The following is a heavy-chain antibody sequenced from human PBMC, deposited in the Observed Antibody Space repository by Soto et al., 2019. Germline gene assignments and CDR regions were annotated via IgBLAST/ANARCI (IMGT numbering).Heavy chain of an antibody. CDR3: ARGGGNGMDV. D-gene: IGHD3-3*01. V-gene: IGHV6-1*01. CDR2: TSYRSKWDH. CDR1: GDSVSSNSAA. Sequence: PQTLSLTCAISGDSVSSNSAAWNWIRQSPSRGLEWLGRTSYRSKWDHDYAVSVKSRININADTSKNQFALQLNSVTPEDTAVYYCARGGGNGMDVWGQGTTVTVSS. J-gene: IGHJ6*02.